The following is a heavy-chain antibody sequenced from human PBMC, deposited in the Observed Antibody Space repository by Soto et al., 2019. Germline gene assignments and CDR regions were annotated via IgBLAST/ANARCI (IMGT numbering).Heavy chain of an antibody. D-gene: IGHD3-22*01. CDR2: ISYDGSNK. CDR3: AKDYGDYDSSGSLLYYFDY. J-gene: IGHJ4*02. Sequence: QVQLVESGGGVVQPRRSLRLSCAASGFTFSSYGMHWVRQAPGKGLEWVAVISYDGSNKYYADSVKGRFTISRDNSKNTLYLQMNSLRAEDTAVYYCAKDYGDYDSSGSLLYYFDYWGQGTLVTVSS. CDR1: GFTFSSYG. V-gene: IGHV3-30*18.